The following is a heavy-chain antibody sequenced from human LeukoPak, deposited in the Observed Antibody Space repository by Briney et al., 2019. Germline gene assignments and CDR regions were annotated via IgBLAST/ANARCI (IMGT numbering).Heavy chain of an antibody. CDR1: GFTFISYW. V-gene: IGHV3-23*01. CDR2: ISGSGGST. Sequence: GGSLRLSCAASGFTFISYWMSWVRQAPGKGLEWVSAISGSGGSTYYADSVKGRFTISRDNSKNTLYLQMNSLRAEDTAVYYCAKDDGGSYYIYYYYMDVWGKGTTVTISS. D-gene: IGHD3-16*01. J-gene: IGHJ6*03. CDR3: AKDDGGSYYIYYYYMDV.